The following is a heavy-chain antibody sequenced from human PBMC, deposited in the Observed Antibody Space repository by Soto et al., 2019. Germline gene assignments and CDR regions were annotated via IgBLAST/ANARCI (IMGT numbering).Heavy chain of an antibody. CDR3: VRGPDTAMVTRWFDP. V-gene: IGHV4-59*01. CDR1: GDSITSYN. D-gene: IGHD5-18*01. J-gene: IGHJ5*02. CDR2: VYSSGST. Sequence: SETLSLTCTVSGDSITSYNWNWLRQPPGKALEWIGYVYSSGSTNYNPSLKSRVTISVDTSKNQFSLKLSSVTAADTAVYYCVRGPDTAMVTRWFDPWGQGTLVTVSS.